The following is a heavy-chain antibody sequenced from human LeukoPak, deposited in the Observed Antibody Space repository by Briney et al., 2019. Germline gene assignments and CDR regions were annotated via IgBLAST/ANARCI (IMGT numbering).Heavy chain of an antibody. CDR3: ARKTASSQAGFDY. J-gene: IGHJ4*02. D-gene: IGHD2-2*01. V-gene: IGHV4-59*08. CDR1: GFTFSSYA. Sequence: GSLRLSCAASGFTFSSYAMSWVRQAPGKGLEWIGRIYNSGSTNCNPSLKSRVTISIDTSKNQFSLKLTSVTAADTAVYYCARKTASSQAGFDYWGQGTLVTVSS. CDR2: IYNSGST.